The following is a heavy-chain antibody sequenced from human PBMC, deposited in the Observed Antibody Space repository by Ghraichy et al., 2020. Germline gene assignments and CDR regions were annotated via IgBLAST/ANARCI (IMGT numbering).Heavy chain of an antibody. Sequence: ASVKVSCKASGYTFTGYYMHWVRQAPGQGLEWMGWINPNSGGTNYAQKFQGRVTMTRDTSISTAYMELSRLRSDDTAVYYCARVPVHVLRFLEWSLPHFDYWGQGTLVTVSS. CDR2: INPNSGGT. D-gene: IGHD3-3*01. CDR1: GYTFTGYY. CDR3: ARVPVHVLRFLEWSLPHFDY. J-gene: IGHJ4*02. V-gene: IGHV1-2*02.